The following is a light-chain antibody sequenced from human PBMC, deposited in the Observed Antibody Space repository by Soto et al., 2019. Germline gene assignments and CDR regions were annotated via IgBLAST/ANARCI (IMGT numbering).Light chain of an antibody. Sequence: DIQMTQSPSTLSASVGDRVTITCRASQSISSWLAWYQQKPGKAPKLLIYDASSLESGVPSRFSGSGSGTEFTLTISSLRPDDFATYYCQQYNSYSPLTFGGGTTVDIK. CDR3: QQYNSYSPLT. J-gene: IGKJ4*01. CDR1: QSISSW. CDR2: DAS. V-gene: IGKV1-5*01.